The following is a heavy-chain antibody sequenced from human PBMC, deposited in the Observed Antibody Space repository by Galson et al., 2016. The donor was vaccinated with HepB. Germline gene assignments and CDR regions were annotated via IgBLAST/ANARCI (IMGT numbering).Heavy chain of an antibody. D-gene: IGHD3-3*01. Sequence: SLRLSCAASGFIFSTYGMHWVRQAPGKGLEWVAVISHDGGETFFGDSMEGRITVSRDNSKNTVYLQMNNLKVEDTAIYYCAKDAANIKYDDYWSAYHETPDFWGQGTLVTVSS. V-gene: IGHV3-30*18. J-gene: IGHJ4*02. CDR1: GFIFSTYG. CDR2: ISHDGGET. CDR3: AKDAANIKYDDYWSAYHETPDF.